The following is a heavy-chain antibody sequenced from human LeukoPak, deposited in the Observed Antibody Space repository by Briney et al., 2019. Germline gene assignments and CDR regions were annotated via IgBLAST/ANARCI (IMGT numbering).Heavy chain of an antibody. CDR1: GYTFTSYG. CDR2: ISAYSGNT. D-gene: IGHD3-3*01. V-gene: IGHV1-18*01. Sequence: GASVKVSCKASGYTFTSYGISWVRQAPGQGLEWMGWISAYSGNTNYAQKLQGRVTMTTDTSTSTAYMELRSLRSDDTAVYYCARVSWSGYYDFWSGYYKAYYGMDVWGQGTTVTVSS. CDR3: ARVSWSGYYDFWSGYYKAYYGMDV. J-gene: IGHJ6*02.